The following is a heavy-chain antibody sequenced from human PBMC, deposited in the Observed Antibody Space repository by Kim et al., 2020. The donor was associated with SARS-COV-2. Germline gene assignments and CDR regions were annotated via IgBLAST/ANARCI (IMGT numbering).Heavy chain of an antibody. V-gene: IGHV3-15*01. CDR3: TTTQDYYYGMDV. J-gene: IGHJ6*02. D-gene: IGHD2-15*01. Sequence: YAAPVKGRFTISRDESKNTLYLQMNSLKTEDTAVYYCTTTQDYYYGMDVWGQGTTVTVSS.